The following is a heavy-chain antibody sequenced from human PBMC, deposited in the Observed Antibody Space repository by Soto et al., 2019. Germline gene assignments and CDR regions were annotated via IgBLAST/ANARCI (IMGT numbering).Heavy chain of an antibody. CDR1: GVTFSSYG. CDR2: ISYDGRNK. V-gene: IGHV3-30*18. D-gene: IGHD6-19*01. CDR3: VKDGSSGWPYYYGLDV. J-gene: IGHJ6*02. Sequence: QVQLVESGGGGVQPGRSLRLSCAASGVTFSSYGMHWVRQAPGKGLEWVAVISYDGRNKYYADSVKGRFTISRDNSKNTLYLQMSSLRAEDTAVYYCVKDGSSGWPYYYGLDVWGQGTTVTVSS.